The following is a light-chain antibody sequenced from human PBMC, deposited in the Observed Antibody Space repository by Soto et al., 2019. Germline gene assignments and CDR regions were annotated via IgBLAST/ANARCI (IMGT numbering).Light chain of an antibody. CDR3: NSYTSSTSLPDV. CDR1: TNDVGGYNY. CDR2: EGT. V-gene: IGLV2-14*01. Sequence: QSALTQPASVSGSPGQSITISCTGTTNDVGGYNYVSWYQQHPGKATHLLIFEGTSRPSGVSHRFSGSKYTNTASLTISALQAEDEEDYFCNSYTSSTSLPDVFGTGTKLTVL. J-gene: IGLJ1*01.